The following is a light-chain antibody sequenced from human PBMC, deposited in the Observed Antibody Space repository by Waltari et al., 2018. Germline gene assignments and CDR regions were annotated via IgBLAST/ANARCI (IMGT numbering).Light chain of an antibody. CDR1: SGHSSHA. J-gene: IGLJ2*01. CDR2: LNSDGSH. V-gene: IGLV4-69*01. Sequence: QLVLTQSPSASASLGASVKLTCPLISGHSSHASARHPQQPEKGPRYLMKLNSDGSHSKGDGIPDRFSGSSSGAERYLTISSLQSEDEADYYCQTWGTGIVVFGGGTKLTVL. CDR3: QTWGTGIVV.